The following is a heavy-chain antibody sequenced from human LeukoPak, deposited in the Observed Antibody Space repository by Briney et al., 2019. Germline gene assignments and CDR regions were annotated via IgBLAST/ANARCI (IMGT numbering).Heavy chain of an antibody. V-gene: IGHV3-30*01. D-gene: IGHD3-22*01. CDR3: ARDERLGSSGYYFDY. J-gene: IGHJ4*02. CDR2: IPYDGSNK. CDR1: GFTFSSYA. Sequence: ERSLRLSCAASGFTFSSYAMHWVRQAPGKGLEWVAVIPYDGSNKYYADSVKGRSTISRDNSKNTLYLQMNSLRAEDTAVYYCARDERLGSSGYYFDYWGQGTLVTVSS.